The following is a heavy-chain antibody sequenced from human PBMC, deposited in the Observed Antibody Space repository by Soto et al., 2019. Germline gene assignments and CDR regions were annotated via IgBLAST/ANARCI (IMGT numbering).Heavy chain of an antibody. CDR2: MNPNTGNT. D-gene: IGHD2-2*01. J-gene: IGHJ5*02. CDR1: GYTFTSYE. V-gene: IGHV1-8*01. Sequence: ASVKVSCKASGYTFTSYEINWVRQAAGQGLEWMGWMNPNTGNTGYAQKFRGRVPMTSNTSISTAYMELSSLTSEDTAVYYCARDASTAVPYNWFDPWGQGTLVTVSS. CDR3: ARDASTAVPYNWFDP.